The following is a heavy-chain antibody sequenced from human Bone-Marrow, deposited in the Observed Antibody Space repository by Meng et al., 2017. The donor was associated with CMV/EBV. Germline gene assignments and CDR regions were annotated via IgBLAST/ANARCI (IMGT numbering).Heavy chain of an antibody. CDR2: IWYDGSNK. Sequence: GGSLRLSCAASGFTFSSYGMHWVRQAPGKGLEWVAVIWYDGSNKYYADSVKGRFTISRDNSRNTLYLQMNSLRAEDTAVYYCARDRDQYYDFWSGLARVGNWFDPWGQGTLVTVSS. D-gene: IGHD3-3*01. CDR3: ARDRDQYYDFWSGLARVGNWFDP. V-gene: IGHV3-33*08. J-gene: IGHJ5*02. CDR1: GFTFSSYG.